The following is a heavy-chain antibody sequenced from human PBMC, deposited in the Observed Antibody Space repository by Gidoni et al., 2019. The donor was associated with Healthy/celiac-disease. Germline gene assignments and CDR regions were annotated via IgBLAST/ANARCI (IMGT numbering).Heavy chain of an antibody. D-gene: IGHD6-6*01. CDR3: ARDRIAARSFDY. V-gene: IGHV3-33*01. CDR1: GFTFSSYG. J-gene: IGHJ4*02. Sequence: QVQLVESGGGVVQPGRSLRLSCAASGFTFSSYGMHWVRQAPGKGLDGVAVIWYDGSNKYYADSVKGRFTISRDNSKNTLYLQMNSLRAEDTAVYYCARDRIAARSFDYWGQGTLVTVSS. CDR2: IWYDGSNK.